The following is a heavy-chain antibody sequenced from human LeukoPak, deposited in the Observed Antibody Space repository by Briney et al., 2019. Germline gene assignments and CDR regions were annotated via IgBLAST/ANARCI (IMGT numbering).Heavy chain of an antibody. CDR1: GGSINSNY. J-gene: IGHJ3*02. CDR2: ISYSGST. D-gene: IGHD5-12*01. CDR3: ARGGTYDDAFDI. V-gene: IGHV4-59*01. Sequence: SETLSLTCTVSGGSINSNYWSWIRQPPGKGLEWIGYISYSGSTNYNPSLKSRVTLSVDASKNQFSLKLTSVTAVDTAVYYCARGGTYDDAFDIWGQGTMVTVSS.